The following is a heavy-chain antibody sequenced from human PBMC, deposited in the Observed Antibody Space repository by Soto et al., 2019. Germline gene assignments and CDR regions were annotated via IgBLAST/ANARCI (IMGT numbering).Heavy chain of an antibody. Sequence: PSETLSLTCTVYGGSFSGHFWSWVRQPPGKGLEWIGEVSHSGNTKYYPSLKSRVTISVDSSKNQISLKLTSVTAADTAVYYCARATFESTGWLQFDNWGQGTLVTVSS. CDR2: VSHSGNT. CDR3: ARATFESTGWLQFDN. V-gene: IGHV4-34*01. D-gene: IGHD6-19*01. J-gene: IGHJ4*02. CDR1: GGSFSGHF.